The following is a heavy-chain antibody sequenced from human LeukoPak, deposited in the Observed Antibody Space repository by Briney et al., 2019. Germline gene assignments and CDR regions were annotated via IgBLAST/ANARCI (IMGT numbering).Heavy chain of an antibody. V-gene: IGHV4-39*01. J-gene: IGHJ6*02. Sequence: SETLSLTCSVSGGSISGDGYHWGWIRRPPGKGLEWIGSIHYSGSTCYKTSLKSRVTIDVDTSKNQFSLKLSSVTAADTAVYYCARTSHSGYMVRGVLYYGMDVWGQGTTVTVSS. D-gene: IGHD3-10*01. CDR2: IHYSGST. CDR1: GGSISGDGYH. CDR3: ARTSHSGYMVRGVLYYGMDV.